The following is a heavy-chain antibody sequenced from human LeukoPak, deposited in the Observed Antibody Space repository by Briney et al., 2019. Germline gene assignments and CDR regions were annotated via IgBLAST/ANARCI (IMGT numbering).Heavy chain of an antibody. CDR3: ARAPYNSSSIVFDY. CDR1: GGSISSYY. D-gene: IGHD6-6*01. Sequence: SETLSLTCTVSGGSISSYYWSWIRQSPGKGLEWIGYIYYSGSTNYNPSLKSRVTISVDTSKNQFSLKLSSVTAADTAVYYCARAPYNSSSIVFDYWGQGTLVTVSS. J-gene: IGHJ4*02. CDR2: IYYSGST. V-gene: IGHV4-59*01.